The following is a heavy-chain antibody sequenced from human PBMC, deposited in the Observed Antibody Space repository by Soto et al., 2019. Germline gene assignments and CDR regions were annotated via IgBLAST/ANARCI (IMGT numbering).Heavy chain of an antibody. Sequence: GGSLRLSCAASGLTFSTFALPWVRQAPGEGLEWVAVTSHDGRNEKYADSVKGRFTISRDNSKNTLYMQMDSLRLEDTGVYYCARDGLPDDFLSGGCWFDPWGQGTPVTVSS. D-gene: IGHD3-3*01. V-gene: IGHV3-30-3*01. J-gene: IGHJ5*02. CDR1: GLTFSTFA. CDR3: ARDGLPDDFLSGGCWFDP. CDR2: TSHDGRNE.